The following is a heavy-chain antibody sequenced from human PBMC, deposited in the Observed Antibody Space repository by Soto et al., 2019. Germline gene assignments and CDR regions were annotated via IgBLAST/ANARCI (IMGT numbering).Heavy chain of an antibody. J-gene: IGHJ5*02. V-gene: IGHV3-48*02. D-gene: IGHD6-19*01. CDR2: ISSSSSTI. CDR3: ARGPLSSGWQHNWFDP. CDR1: GFTFSSYS. Sequence: GGSRRLSCAASGFTFSSYSMNWVRQAPGKGLEWVSYISSSSSTIYYADSVKGRFTISRDNAKNSLYLQMNSLRDEDTAVYYCARGPLSSGWQHNWFDPWGQGTLVTVSS.